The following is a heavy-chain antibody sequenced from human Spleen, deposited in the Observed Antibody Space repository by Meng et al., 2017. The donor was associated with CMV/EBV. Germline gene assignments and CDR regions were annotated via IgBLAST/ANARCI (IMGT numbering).Heavy chain of an antibody. J-gene: IGHJ6*02. CDR3: ARDAIEDILVVPGAESQSYYNGMDV. V-gene: IGHV1-2*02. CDR2: INPNSGGT. Sequence: ASVKVSCKASGYTFADYHIHWVRQAPGQGLEWMGWINPNSGGTRSAQRLQGRVTMTRDESTNTAYMELSGLRSEDTAVYYCARDAIEDILVVPGAESQSYYNGMDVWGQGTTVTVSS. D-gene: IGHD2-2*01. CDR1: GYTFADYH.